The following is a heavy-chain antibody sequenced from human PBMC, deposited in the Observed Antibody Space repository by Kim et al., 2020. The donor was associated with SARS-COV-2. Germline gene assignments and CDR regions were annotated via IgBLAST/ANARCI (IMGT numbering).Heavy chain of an antibody. CDR2: INTNTGNP. J-gene: IGHJ4*02. D-gene: IGHD6-13*01. Sequence: ASVKVSCKASGYTFTSYAMNWVRQAPGQGLEWMGWINTNTGNPTYAQGFTGRFVFSLDTSVSTAYLQISSLKAEDTAVYYCARGLIRDGAAADPVYWGQGTLVTVSS. V-gene: IGHV7-4-1*02. CDR1: GYTFTSYA. CDR3: ARGLIRDGAAADPVY.